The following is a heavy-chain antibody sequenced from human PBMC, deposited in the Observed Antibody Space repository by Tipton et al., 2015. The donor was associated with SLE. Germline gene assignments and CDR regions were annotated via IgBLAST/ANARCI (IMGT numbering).Heavy chain of an antibody. CDR2: IFYVGST. V-gene: IGHV4-39*07. CDR3: ARDGMYYDSLTGFSPLNWFDP. D-gene: IGHD3-9*01. J-gene: IGHJ5*02. Sequence: TLSLTCSASGGSLSSTTYFWAWIRQPPGKGLEWIGSIFYVGSTFYNPSLQSRSTISIDTSKNQFSLRLNSVTAADTAVYYCARDGMYYDSLTGFSPLNWFDPWGQGTLVTVSS. CDR1: GGSLSSTTYF.